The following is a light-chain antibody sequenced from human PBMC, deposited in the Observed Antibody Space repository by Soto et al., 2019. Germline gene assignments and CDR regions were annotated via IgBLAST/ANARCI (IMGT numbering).Light chain of an antibody. V-gene: IGLV1-51*01. CDR1: SSNIGDNF. Sequence: QSVLTQPPSVSAAPGQKVTISCSGSSSNIGDNFVSWYQQLPGTAPKLLIYDNYKRPSGIPDRFSGSKSGTSATLDITGLQTGDEAVYYCGTWDSSLNGYVVFGGGTKLTVL. CDR3: GTWDSSLNGYVV. CDR2: DNY. J-gene: IGLJ2*01.